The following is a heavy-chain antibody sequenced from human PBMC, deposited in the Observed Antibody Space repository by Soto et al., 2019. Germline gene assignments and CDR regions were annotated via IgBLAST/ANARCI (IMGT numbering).Heavy chain of an antibody. V-gene: IGHV1-69*01. CDR1: GGTFSRYT. Sequence: QVQLVQSGPEVKKPGSSVKVSCKASGGTFSRYTISWVRQAPGQGLEWMGGIIPIFGTANYAQKFQGRVTITADESTSTAYMELSSLRSEDTAVYYCAGDRRIAAAGTYWFDPWGQGTLVTVSS. CDR3: AGDRRIAAAGTYWFDP. D-gene: IGHD6-13*01. J-gene: IGHJ5*02. CDR2: IIPIFGTA.